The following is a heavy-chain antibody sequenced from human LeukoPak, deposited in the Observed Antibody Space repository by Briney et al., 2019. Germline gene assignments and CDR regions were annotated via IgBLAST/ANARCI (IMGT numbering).Heavy chain of an antibody. CDR1: GFTFSSYA. D-gene: IGHD6-25*01. J-gene: IGHJ4*02. V-gene: IGHV3-23*01. Sequence: AGGSLRLSCAASGFTFSSYAMSWVRQAPGKGLEWVSTISGSGGGTYYADSVKGRFTISRDNSKNTLHLQMNSLRAEDTAVFYCAKYMQRTAFDYFDYWGQGTLVTVSS. CDR2: ISGSGGGT. CDR3: AKYMQRTAFDYFDY.